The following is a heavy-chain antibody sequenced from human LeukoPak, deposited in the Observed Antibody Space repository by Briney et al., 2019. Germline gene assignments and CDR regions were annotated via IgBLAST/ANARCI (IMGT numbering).Heavy chain of an antibody. V-gene: IGHV3-30*18. D-gene: IGHD6-13*01. CDR1: GLTFNNYG. Sequence: PGGSLRLSCAAFGLTFNNYGMHWVRQSPGKGLEWVAVISYDGSAYYYADSVKGRFTISRDNSKNTLYLQMNSLRAEDTALYYCAKEVSRYSSSWSWDYWGQGTLVTVSS. CDR2: ISYDGSAY. CDR3: AKEVSRYSSSWSWDY. J-gene: IGHJ4*02.